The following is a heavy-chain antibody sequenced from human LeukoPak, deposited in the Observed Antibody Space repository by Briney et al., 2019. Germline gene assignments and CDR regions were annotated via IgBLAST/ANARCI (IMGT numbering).Heavy chain of an antibody. D-gene: IGHD4-17*01. J-gene: IGHJ4*02. CDR2: TSRSSGAI. V-gene: IGHV3-48*04. Sequence: SGGSLRLSCAASGFTLSAYSMIWVRQAPGKGLEWISYTSRSSGAIFYADSVKGRFTISGDNAKSSLYLQMNGLRAEDTAVYYCVRDHLYGFDYWGQGTLVTVSS. CDR1: GFTLSAYS. CDR3: VRDHLYGFDY.